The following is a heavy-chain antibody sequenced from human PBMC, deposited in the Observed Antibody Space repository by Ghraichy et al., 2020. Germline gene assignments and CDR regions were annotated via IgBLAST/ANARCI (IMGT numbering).Heavy chain of an antibody. V-gene: IGHV4-34*01. D-gene: IGHD3/OR15-3a*01. Sequence: SETLSLTCAVYGGSFSGYYWSWIRQPPGKGQEWIGEINHSGSTNYNPSLKSRVTISVDTSKNQFSLKLSSVTAADTAVYYCARGDWTTRNWFDPWGQGTLVTVSS. CDR2: INHSGST. CDR1: GGSFSGYY. J-gene: IGHJ5*02. CDR3: ARGDWTTRNWFDP.